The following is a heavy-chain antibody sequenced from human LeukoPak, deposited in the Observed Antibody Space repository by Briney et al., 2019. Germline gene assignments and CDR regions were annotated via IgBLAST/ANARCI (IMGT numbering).Heavy chain of an antibody. Sequence: ASVKVSCKASGYTFTSYGISWVRQAHGQGLGWMGWINAYNGDTDYAQNLQGRLNMTTETSTSTAYMELRSLRSDDTAVYYCARDGSGVWFDPWGQGTLLTVSS. CDR1: GYTFTSYG. CDR3: ARDGSGVWFDP. D-gene: IGHD3-10*01. V-gene: IGHV1-18*01. CDR2: INAYNGDT. J-gene: IGHJ5*02.